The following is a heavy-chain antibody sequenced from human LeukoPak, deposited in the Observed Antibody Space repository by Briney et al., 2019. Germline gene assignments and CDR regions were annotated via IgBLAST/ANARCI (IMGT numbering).Heavy chain of an antibody. CDR2: INTDGSIT. Sequence: PGGSLRLSCAASGFTFSNYWMHWVRQVPGKGLVWVSRINTDGSITTYADSVKGRFTISRDNAKNTLYVQMNSLRAEDTAVYYCARVHYDYVWGSYRYTSSYWYYMDVWGKGTTVTISS. V-gene: IGHV3-74*01. J-gene: IGHJ6*03. CDR3: ARVHYDYVWGSYRYTSSYWYYMDV. CDR1: GFTFSNYW. D-gene: IGHD3-16*02.